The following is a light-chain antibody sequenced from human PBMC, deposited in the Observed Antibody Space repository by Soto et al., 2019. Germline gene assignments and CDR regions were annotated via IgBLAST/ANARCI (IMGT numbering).Light chain of an antibody. J-gene: IGKJ5*01. CDR1: QSIASD. CDR3: QQRYRTPPT. V-gene: IGKV1-39*01. Sequence: DIQMTQSPSSLSASVGDTVSITCRASQSIASDLNWYQQKPGRAPKLLIHAATSLQSGVPSRFSGSKSGTDFTLTISSLQPEDFATYYCQQRYRTPPTCGQGTRLESK. CDR2: AAT.